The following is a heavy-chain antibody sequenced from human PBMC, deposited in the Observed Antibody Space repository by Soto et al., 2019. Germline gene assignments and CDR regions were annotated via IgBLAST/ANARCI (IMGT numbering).Heavy chain of an antibody. J-gene: IGHJ5*02. D-gene: IGHD2-2*01. V-gene: IGHV1-46*01. Sequence: GASVKVSCKASGYTFTSYYMHWVRQAPGQGLEWMGIINPSGGSTSYAQKFQGRVTMTRDTSTSTVYMELSSLRSEDTAVYCCAREWARFPSLIVVVPAALDPWGQGTLVTVSS. CDR2: INPSGGST. CDR1: GYTFTSYY. CDR3: AREWARFPSLIVVVPAALDP.